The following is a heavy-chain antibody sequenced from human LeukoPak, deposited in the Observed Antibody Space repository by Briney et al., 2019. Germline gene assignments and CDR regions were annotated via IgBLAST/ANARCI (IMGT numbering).Heavy chain of an antibody. CDR1: GYTFIGYY. CDR2: INPNSGGT. Sequence: ASVKVSCKASGYTFIGYYMHWVRQAPGQGLEWMGWINPNSGGTNYAQKFQGRVTMARDTSISTAYMELRRLRSDDTAVYYCARGKQLNWAHYYYYYMDVWGKGTTVTVSS. D-gene: IGHD1-1*01. CDR3: ARGKQLNWAHYYYYYMDV. V-gene: IGHV1-2*02. J-gene: IGHJ6*03.